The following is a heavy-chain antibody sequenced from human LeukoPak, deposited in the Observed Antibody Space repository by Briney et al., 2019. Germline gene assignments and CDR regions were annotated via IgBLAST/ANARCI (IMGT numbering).Heavy chain of an antibody. CDR3: ARVKSITMVRGVITDAFFDY. CDR1: GFTFSSYW. J-gene: IGHJ4*02. V-gene: IGHV3-74*01. D-gene: IGHD3-10*01. CDR2: INSDGSNT. Sequence: QPGGSLRLSCAASGFTFSSYWMHWVRQAPGKGLVWVSRINSDGSNTSYADSVKGRFMISRDNAKNTLYLQMNSLRAEDTAVYYCARVKSITMVRGVITDAFFDYWGQGTLVTVSS.